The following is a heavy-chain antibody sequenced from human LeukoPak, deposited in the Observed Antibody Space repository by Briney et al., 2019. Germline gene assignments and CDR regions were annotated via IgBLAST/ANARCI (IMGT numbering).Heavy chain of an antibody. CDR3: ARELGYDFWSGYEDYYYGMDV. CDR1: GFTFSSYS. CDR2: ISSSSSYI. V-gene: IGHV3-21*01. D-gene: IGHD3-3*01. J-gene: IGHJ6*02. Sequence: GGPLRLSCAASGFTFSSYSMNWVRQAPGKGLEWVSSISSSSSYIYYADSVKGRFTISRDNAKNSLYLQMNSLRAEDTAVYYCARELGYDFWSGYEDYYYGMDVWGQGTTVTVSS.